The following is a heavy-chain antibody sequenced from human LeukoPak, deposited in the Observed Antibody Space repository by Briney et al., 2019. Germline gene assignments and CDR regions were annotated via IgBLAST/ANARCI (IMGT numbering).Heavy chain of an antibody. J-gene: IGHJ4*02. CDR2: IFYSGST. CDR1: GGSLSTSSYY. V-gene: IGHV4-39*07. Sequence: SETLSLTCTVSGGSLSTSSYYWGWVRQPPGKGLEWLGNIFYSGSTYYNPSLKSRVTISVDTSKNQFSLNLTSVTAADTAVYYSARRSYNSPFRYWGQGTLVTVSS. CDR3: ARRSYNSPFRY. D-gene: IGHD1-26*01.